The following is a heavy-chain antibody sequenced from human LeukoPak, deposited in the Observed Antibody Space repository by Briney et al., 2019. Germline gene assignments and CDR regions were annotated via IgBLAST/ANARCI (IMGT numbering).Heavy chain of an antibody. V-gene: IGHV4-59*01. CDR2: IFYSGST. CDR1: IGSISTYY. Sequence: SETLSLTCTVSIGSISTYYWSWIRQPPGKGLEWIGYIFYSGSTNYNPSLKSRVTISIDTSKNQFSLKLNSVTAADTAVYYCARHAAYCSGGNCYLRWFDPWGQGILVTVSS. CDR3: ARHAAYCSGGNCYLRWFDP. D-gene: IGHD2-15*01. J-gene: IGHJ5*02.